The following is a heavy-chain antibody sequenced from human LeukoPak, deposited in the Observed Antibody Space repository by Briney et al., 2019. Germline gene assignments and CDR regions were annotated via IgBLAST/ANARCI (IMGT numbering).Heavy chain of an antibody. CDR1: GGSFSGYY. CDR3: ARAPAPKGYWFDP. J-gene: IGHJ5*02. D-gene: IGHD2-2*01. Sequence: PSETLSLTCAVYGGSFSGYYWSWIRQPPGKGLGWIGEINHSGSTNYNPSLKGRVTISVDTSKNQFSLKLSSVTAADTAVYYCARAPAPKGYWFDPWGQGTLVTVSS. CDR2: INHSGST. V-gene: IGHV4-34*01.